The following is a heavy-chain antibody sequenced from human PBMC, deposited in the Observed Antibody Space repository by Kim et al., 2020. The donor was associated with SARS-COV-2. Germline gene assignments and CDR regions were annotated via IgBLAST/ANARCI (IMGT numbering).Heavy chain of an antibody. CDR3: TTTYYDFWSGYHSPDY. V-gene: IGHV3-15*01. J-gene: IGHJ4*02. Sequence: PVKGRFTISRDDSKNMLYLQMNSLKTEDTAVYYCTTTYYDFWSGYHSPDYWGQGTLVTVSS. D-gene: IGHD3-3*01.